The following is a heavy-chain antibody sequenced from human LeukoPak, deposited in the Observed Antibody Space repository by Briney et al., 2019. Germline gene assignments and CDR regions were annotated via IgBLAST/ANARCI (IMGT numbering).Heavy chain of an antibody. CDR1: GFTFSDYA. D-gene: IGHD3-9*01. Sequence: PGGSLRLSCAASGFTFSDYAMNWVRQAPGKGLEWVSYISTSSTTIYYADSVKGRFTISRDNARNSLYLQMNSLRAEDTALYYCAKGYYDILTHFDYWGQGTLVTVSS. CDR3: AKGYYDILTHFDY. CDR2: ISTSSTTI. J-gene: IGHJ4*02. V-gene: IGHV3-48*04.